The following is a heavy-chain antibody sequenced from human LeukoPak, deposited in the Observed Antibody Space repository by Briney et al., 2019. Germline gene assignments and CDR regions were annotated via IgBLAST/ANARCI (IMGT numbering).Heavy chain of an antibody. Sequence: RASVKVSCKASGYTFTSYGISWVRQAPGQGLEWMGWISAYNGNTNYAQKLQGRVTMTTDTSTSTAYMELRSLRSDDTAVYYCARDGQDTIFGVVIVPPLSYYYYYGMDVWGQGTTVTVSS. J-gene: IGHJ6*02. V-gene: IGHV1-18*01. D-gene: IGHD3-3*01. CDR2: ISAYNGNT. CDR3: ARDGQDTIFGVVIVPPLSYYYYYGMDV. CDR1: GYTFTSYG.